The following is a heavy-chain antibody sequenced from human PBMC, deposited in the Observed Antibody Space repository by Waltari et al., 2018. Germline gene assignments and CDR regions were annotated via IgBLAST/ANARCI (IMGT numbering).Heavy chain of an antibody. V-gene: IGHV3-53*01. CDR1: EFTVSSNY. Sequence: ELQLVESGGGLIQPGGSLRLSCADSEFTVSSNYMSWVRQAPGKGLEWVSVIYSGGSTNYADSVKGRFSISRDNAKNTLYLQMNSLRAEDTAVYYCARGGSSGWHNFDYWGQGTLVTVSS. CDR2: IYSGGST. D-gene: IGHD6-19*01. J-gene: IGHJ4*02. CDR3: ARGGSSGWHNFDY.